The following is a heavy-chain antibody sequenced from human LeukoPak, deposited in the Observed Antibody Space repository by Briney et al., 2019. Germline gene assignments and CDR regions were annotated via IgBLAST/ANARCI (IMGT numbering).Heavy chain of an antibody. V-gene: IGHV3-48*03. CDR3: ARETRGHYYDSSGPDH. CDR1: GFTFRSYE. CDR2: ISSSDSST. Sequence: GGSLRLSCAASGFTFRSYEMNWVRQATGKALECVSYISSSDSSTHYADSVKGRFTISRDNAKNSLYLQMNSLRVEDMGVYYCARETRGHYYDSSGPDHWGQGTLVTVSS. D-gene: IGHD3-22*01. J-gene: IGHJ5*02.